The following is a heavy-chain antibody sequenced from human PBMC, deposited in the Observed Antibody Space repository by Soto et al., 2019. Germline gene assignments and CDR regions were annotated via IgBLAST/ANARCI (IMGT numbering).Heavy chain of an antibody. Sequence: QVQLVESGGGVVQPGRSLRLSCAASGFTFSSYAMHWVRQAPGKGLEWVAVISYDGSNKYYADSVKGRFTISRDNSKNTLYLQMNSLRAEDTAVYYCARDRDYGDDGWFDPWGQGTLVTVSS. CDR3: ARDRDYGDDGWFDP. CDR1: GFTFSSYA. J-gene: IGHJ5*02. CDR2: ISYDGSNK. V-gene: IGHV3-30-3*01. D-gene: IGHD4-17*01.